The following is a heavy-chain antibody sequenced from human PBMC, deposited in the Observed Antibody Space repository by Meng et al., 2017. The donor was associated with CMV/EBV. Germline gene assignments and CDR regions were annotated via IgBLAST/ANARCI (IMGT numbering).Heavy chain of an antibody. CDR1: GFTFSSYA. CDR3: AGEGREWFGYYYYYGMDV. J-gene: IGHJ6*02. CDR2: ISYDGSNK. D-gene: IGHD3-3*01. Sequence: LSLTCAASGFTFSSYAMHWVRQAPGKGLEWVAVISYDGSNKYYADSVKGRFTISRDNSKNTLYLQMNSLRAEDTAVYYCAGEGREWFGYYYYYGMDVWGQGTTVTVSS. V-gene: IGHV3-30*04.